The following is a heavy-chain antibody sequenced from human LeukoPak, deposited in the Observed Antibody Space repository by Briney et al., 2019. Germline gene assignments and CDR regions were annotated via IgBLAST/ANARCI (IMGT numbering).Heavy chain of an antibody. J-gene: IGHJ5*02. CDR2: ISGSGGST. CDR3: AKDRSRYGGNWFDP. D-gene: IGHD5-12*01. Sequence: GGSLRLSCAASGFTFGSYAMTWVRQAPGKGLEWVSAISGSGGSTYYADSVKGRFTISRDNSKNTLYLQMNSLRAEGTAVYYCAKDRSRYGGNWFDPWGQGTLVTVSS. CDR1: GFTFGSYA. V-gene: IGHV3-23*01.